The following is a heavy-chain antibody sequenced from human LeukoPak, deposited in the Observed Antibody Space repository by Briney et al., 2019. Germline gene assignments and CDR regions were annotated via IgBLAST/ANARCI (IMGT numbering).Heavy chain of an antibody. CDR2: TYYISQWFH. D-gene: IGHD1-1*01. CDR3: ARALERFYFDS. CDR1: GDSVSTNSGG. J-gene: IGHJ4*02. V-gene: IGHV6-1*01. Sequence: PSQTLSLTCAISGDSVSTNSGGWNWLSQSPSRGLEWLGRTYYISQWFHDYAVSVTGRIIIRSDTTNNQCSLHPKSATPDDTGVYYCARALERFYFDSWGEGTLVTVSS.